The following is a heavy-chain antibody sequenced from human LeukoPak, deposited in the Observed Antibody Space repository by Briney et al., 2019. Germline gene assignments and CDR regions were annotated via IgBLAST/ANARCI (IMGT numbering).Heavy chain of an antibody. CDR1: GGSISSYY. J-gene: IGHJ5*02. CDR3: ARDVRRRGYDFWSGYKRSDNWFDP. V-gene: IGHV4-4*07. CDR2: IYTSGST. D-gene: IGHD3-3*01. Sequence: SETPSLTCTVSGGSISSYYWSWIRQPAGKGLEWIGRIYTSGSTNYNPSLKSRVTMSVDTSKNQFSLKLSSVTAADTAVYYCARDVRRRGYDFWSGYKRSDNWFDPWGQGTLVTVSS.